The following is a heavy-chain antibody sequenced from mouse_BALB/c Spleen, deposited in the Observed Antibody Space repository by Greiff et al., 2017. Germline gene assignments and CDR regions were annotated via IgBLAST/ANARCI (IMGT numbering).Heavy chain of an antibody. J-gene: IGHJ3*01. V-gene: IGHV3-2*02. CDR1: GYSITSDYA. Sequence: EVKLQESGPGLVKPSQSLSLTCTVTGYSITSDYAWNWIRQFPGNKLEWMGYISYSGSTSYNPSLKSRISTTRDTSKNQFFLQLNSVTTEDTATYYCARGSSGYGFAYWGQGTLVTVSA. D-gene: IGHD3-1*01. CDR3: ARGSSGYGFAY. CDR2: ISYSGST.